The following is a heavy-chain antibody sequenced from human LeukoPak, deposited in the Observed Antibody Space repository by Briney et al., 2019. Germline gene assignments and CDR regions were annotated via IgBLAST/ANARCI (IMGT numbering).Heavy chain of an antibody. CDR3: ARAGPIAGYGPPYYYYGMDV. D-gene: IGHD5-18*01. CDR1: GYTFTGYY. J-gene: IGHJ6*02. Sequence: ASVKVSCKASGYTFTGYYMHWVRQAPGQGLEWMGWINPNSGGTNYAQKFQGWVTMTRDTSISTAYMELSRLRSDDTAVYYCARAGPIAGYGPPYYYYGMDVWGQGTTVTVSS. V-gene: IGHV1-2*04. CDR2: INPNSGGT.